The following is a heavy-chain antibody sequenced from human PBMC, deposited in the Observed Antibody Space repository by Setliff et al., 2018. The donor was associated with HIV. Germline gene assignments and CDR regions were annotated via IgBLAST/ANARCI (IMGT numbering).Heavy chain of an antibody. CDR3: AKDGISGGAYPPYYFDY. CDR2: IYSDGNT. Sequence: GGSLRLSCAASGFTVSSYYMSWVRQAPGKGLEWVSTIYSDGNTYHADSVKGRFTLSRDNSENALFLQMNSLRPEDTAVYYCAKDGISGGAYPPYYFDYWGQGTLVTVSS. CDR1: GFTVSSYY. V-gene: IGHV3-66*02. J-gene: IGHJ4*02. D-gene: IGHD2-15*01.